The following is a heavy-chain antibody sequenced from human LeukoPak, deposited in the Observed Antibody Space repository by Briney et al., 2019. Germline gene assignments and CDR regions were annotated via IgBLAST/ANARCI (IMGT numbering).Heavy chain of an antibody. CDR3: VRGTGY. J-gene: IGHJ4*02. Sequence: GGSLRLSCSVSGFTFSTYVMHWVRRAPGKGLEYVSAISSNGDNTYYADSVKGRFTISRDNSKNTLYLQMSSLRADDTAVYYCVRGTGYWGQGTLVTVSS. CDR1: GFTFSTYV. CDR2: ISSNGDNT. V-gene: IGHV3-64D*06.